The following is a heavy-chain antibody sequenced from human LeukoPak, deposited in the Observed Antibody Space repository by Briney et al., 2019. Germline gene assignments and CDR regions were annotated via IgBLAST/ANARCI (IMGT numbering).Heavy chain of an antibody. J-gene: IGHJ6*02. V-gene: IGHV3-7*01. CDR1: GFTFSSYA. Sequence: GGSLRLSCAASGFTFSSYAMSWVRQAPGKGLEWVANINHVGIEKNYVDSVKGRFTISRDNTKSSLYLQMNSLRAEDTAVYYCTKDGAAGAPAEVMAVWGQGTTVTVSS. D-gene: IGHD6-13*01. CDR2: INHVGIEK. CDR3: TKDGAAGAPAEVMAV.